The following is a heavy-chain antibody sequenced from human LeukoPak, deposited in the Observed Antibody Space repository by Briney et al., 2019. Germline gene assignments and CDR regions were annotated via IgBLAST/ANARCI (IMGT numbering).Heavy chain of an antibody. D-gene: IGHD5-18*01. CDR3: ARSARRIQLWLRRAFDI. V-gene: IGHV1-69*05. J-gene: IGHJ3*02. Sequence: SVKVSCKASGGTFSSYAISWVRQAPGQGLEWMGGIIPIFGTANYAQKFQGRVTMTRDTSTSTVYMELSSLRSEDTAVYYCARSARRIQLWLRRAFDIWGQGTMVTVSS. CDR2: IIPIFGTA. CDR1: GGTFSSYA.